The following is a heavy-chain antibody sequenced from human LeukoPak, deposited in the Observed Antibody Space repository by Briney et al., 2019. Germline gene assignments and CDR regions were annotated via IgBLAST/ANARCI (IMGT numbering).Heavy chain of an antibody. D-gene: IGHD1-26*01. CDR1: GFTFSNYA. V-gene: IGHV3-23*01. Sequence: GGSLRLSCAASGFTFSNYAMSWVRRAPGKGLEWVSSITSFGGATYYADSVKDRFAISRDNSKNTVFLQMNRLRVDDTAMYFCARDQSATWEYNWYDPWGQGTLVTVSS. CDR2: ITSFGGAT. J-gene: IGHJ5*02. CDR3: ARDQSATWEYNWYDP.